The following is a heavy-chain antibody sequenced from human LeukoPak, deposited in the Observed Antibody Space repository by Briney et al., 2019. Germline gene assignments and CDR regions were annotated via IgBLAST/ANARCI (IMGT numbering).Heavy chain of an antibody. Sequence: PGGSLRLSCAVSGFTFSSYGMHWVRQAPGKGLEWVAFIAYDGNNQYYTDSVKGRFTISRDNSKNTLYLQMNSLRPEDTAVYYCARSPINYYDREMDAWGKGTTVTVSS. D-gene: IGHD3-22*01. CDR1: GFTFSSYG. V-gene: IGHV3-30*19. CDR3: ARSPINYYDREMDA. J-gene: IGHJ6*04. CDR2: IAYDGNNQ.